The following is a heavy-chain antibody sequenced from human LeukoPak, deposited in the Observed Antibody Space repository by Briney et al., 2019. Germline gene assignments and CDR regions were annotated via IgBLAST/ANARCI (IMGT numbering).Heavy chain of an antibody. J-gene: IGHJ6*02. CDR2: ISSSSSYI. CDR3: GRDRDFQSSYDRIDGMDV. Sequence: PGGSLRLSCAASGFTFSSYSMSWVRQAPGKGLEWVSSISSSSSYIDYADSVKGRFTISRDNAKNSLYLQMKSLRAEDTAVFYCGRDRDFQSSYDRIDGMDVWGQGTTVTVSS. D-gene: IGHD3-3*01. CDR1: GFTFSSYS. V-gene: IGHV3-21*01.